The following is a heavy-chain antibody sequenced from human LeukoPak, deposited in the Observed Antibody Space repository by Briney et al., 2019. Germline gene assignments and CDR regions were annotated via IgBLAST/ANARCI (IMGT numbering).Heavy chain of an antibody. J-gene: IGHJ4*02. CDR1: GFTFSNYA. V-gene: IGHV3-30*04. Sequence: GGSLRLSCAASGFTFSNYAMHWVRQAPGKGLEWVAVISYDGSNKYYADSVKGRFTISRDNSKKTLYLQMNSLRAEDTAVYYCARVRITMIVVAPFDYWGQGTLVTVSS. CDR2: ISYDGSNK. CDR3: ARVRITMIVVAPFDY. D-gene: IGHD3-22*01.